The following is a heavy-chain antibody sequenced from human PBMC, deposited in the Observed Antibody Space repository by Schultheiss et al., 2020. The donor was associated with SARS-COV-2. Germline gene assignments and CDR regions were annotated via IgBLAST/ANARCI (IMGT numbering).Heavy chain of an antibody. D-gene: IGHD6-19*01. Sequence: SETLSLTCTVSGGSISSSSYYWSWIRQPPGKGLEWIGSIYYSGSTYYNPSLKSRVTISVDTSKNQFSLKLSSVTAADTAVYYCARLPIAVTGSLDAFDIWGQGAMVTVS. CDR3: ARLPIAVTGSLDAFDI. CDR2: IYYSGST. V-gene: IGHV4-39*01. J-gene: IGHJ3*02. CDR1: GGSISSSSYY.